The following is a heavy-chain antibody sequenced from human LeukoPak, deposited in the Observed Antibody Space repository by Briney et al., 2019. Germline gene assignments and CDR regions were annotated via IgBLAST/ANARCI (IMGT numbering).Heavy chain of an antibody. Sequence: SETLSLTCTVSGGSISSNGYYWGWIRRPPGKGLEWIGSFYYTGSTFYSPSLKSRVTISVDTSKNQFSLKLSSVTAADTAVYYCARRSGTYHAFDIWGQGTMVTVSS. D-gene: IGHD1-26*01. CDR2: FYYTGST. CDR1: GGSISSNGYY. J-gene: IGHJ3*02. CDR3: ARRSGTYHAFDI. V-gene: IGHV4-39*01.